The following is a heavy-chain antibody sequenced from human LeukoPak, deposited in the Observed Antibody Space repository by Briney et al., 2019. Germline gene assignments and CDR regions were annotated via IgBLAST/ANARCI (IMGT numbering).Heavy chain of an antibody. D-gene: IGHD2-15*01. CDR1: GGSISNYY. CDR3: ARSRGTIAVPYYFDF. J-gene: IGHJ4*02. CDR2: ISTSGST. V-gene: IGHV4-4*07. Sequence: PSETLSLTCSVSGGSISNYYWSWIRQPAGKGLDWIGRISTSGSTNYKPSLRSRVTISMDASKDQFSLRLSSVTAADTAVYYCARSRGTIAVPYYFDFWGPGILVTVSS.